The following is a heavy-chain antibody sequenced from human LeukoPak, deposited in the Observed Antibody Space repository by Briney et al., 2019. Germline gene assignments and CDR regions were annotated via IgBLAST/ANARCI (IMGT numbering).Heavy chain of an antibody. V-gene: IGHV3-23*01. CDR3: AKSGSGNYYERFDY. CDR1: GFTFSSYA. J-gene: IGHJ4*02. Sequence: PGGSLRLSCAASGFTFSSYAMSWVRQAPGKGLEWVSVISGGGGSTYYADSVKGRFTISSDSSKNTLYLQMNSLRAEDTAVYYCAKSGSGNYYERFDYWGQGTLITVSS. D-gene: IGHD3-10*01. CDR2: ISGGGGST.